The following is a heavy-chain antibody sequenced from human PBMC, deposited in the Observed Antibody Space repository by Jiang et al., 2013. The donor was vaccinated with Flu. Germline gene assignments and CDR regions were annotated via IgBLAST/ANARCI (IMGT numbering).Heavy chain of an antibody. CDR2: INAGNGNT. CDR3: ARDLETAAAGERYWFDP. CDR1: GYTFTSYA. D-gene: IGHD6-13*01. Sequence: GAEVKKPGASVKVSCKASGYTFTSYAMHWVRQAPGQRLEWMGWINAGNGNTKYSQKFQGRVTITRDTSASTAYMELSSLRSEDTAVYYCARDLETAAAGERYWFDPWGQGTLVTVSS. J-gene: IGHJ5*02. V-gene: IGHV1-3*01.